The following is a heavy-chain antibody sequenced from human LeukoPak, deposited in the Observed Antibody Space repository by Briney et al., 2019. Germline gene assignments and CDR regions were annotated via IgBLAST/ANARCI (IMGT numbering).Heavy chain of an antibody. CDR2: ISGSGGST. D-gene: IGHD3-10*01. Sequence: GGSLRLSCAASGFTFASYAMSWVRQAPRKGLEWVSAISGSGGSTYYADSVKGRFTISRDNSKNTLYLRVNSLRAEDTAVYYCAKNMVRGVIPYYFDYWGQGTLVTVSS. J-gene: IGHJ4*02. CDR1: GFTFASYA. CDR3: AKNMVRGVIPYYFDY. V-gene: IGHV3-23*01.